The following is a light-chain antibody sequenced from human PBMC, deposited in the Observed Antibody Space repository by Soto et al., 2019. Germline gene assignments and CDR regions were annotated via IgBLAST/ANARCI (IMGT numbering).Light chain of an antibody. CDR2: EVS. J-gene: IGLJ1*01. CDR3: FSYTSSGTYV. V-gene: IGLV2-14*01. CDR1: SSDVGNYKY. Sequence: ALTQPASVSGSPGQSITISCTGTSSDVGNYKYVSWYQQHPGKAPKFMIYEVSNRPSGVSNRFSGSKSGNTASLTISGLQAEDETDYYCFSYTSSGTYVFGTGTKVTVL.